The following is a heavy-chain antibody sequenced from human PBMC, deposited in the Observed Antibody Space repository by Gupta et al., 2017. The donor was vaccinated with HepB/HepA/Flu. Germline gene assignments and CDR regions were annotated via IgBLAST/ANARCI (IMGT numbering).Heavy chain of an antibody. J-gene: IGHJ5*01. D-gene: IGHD1-7*01. Sequence: QVKMVASGGGVVQPGRSLGLSCAVSGFSLGGYGMHWGRQTPGKGLEWVAVISFDGSETYYADSVKGRFTISRSNSMNTLYLQMNDLRAEDTALYYCARDLSLGTTFPWFDSWGQGTLVTVS. V-gene: IGHV3-33*01. CDR1: GFSLGGYG. CDR2: ISFDGSET. CDR3: ARDLSLGTTFPWFDS.